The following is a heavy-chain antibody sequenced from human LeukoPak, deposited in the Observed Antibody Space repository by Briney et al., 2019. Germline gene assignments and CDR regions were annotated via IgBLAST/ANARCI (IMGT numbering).Heavy chain of an antibody. J-gene: IGHJ5*02. CDR3: ARAPGGFWSGYYLGGWFDP. CDR2: IYYSGST. Sequence: SETLSLTCTASGGSISSSSYYWGWIRQPPGKGLEWIGSIYYSGSTYYNPSLKSRVTISVDTSKNQFSLKLSSVTAADTAVYYCARAPGGFWSGYYLGGWFDPWGQGTLVTVSS. CDR1: GGSISSSSYY. D-gene: IGHD3-3*01. V-gene: IGHV4-39*07.